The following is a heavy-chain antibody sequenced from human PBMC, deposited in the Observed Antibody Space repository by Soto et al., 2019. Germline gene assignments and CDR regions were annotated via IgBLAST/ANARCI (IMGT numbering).Heavy chain of an antibody. Sequence: PVGSLRLSCAVSGFTFSDYSMNWVRQAPGKGLEWVSYITTSSSPTYYADSVKGRFTISRDNVKNSLYLQMNSLRDEDTAVYYCARDVDNALPGLRDAFDVWGQGTKVTVSS. J-gene: IGHJ3*01. D-gene: IGHD3-9*01. CDR3: ARDVDNALPGLRDAFDV. CDR2: ITTSSSPT. CDR1: GFTFSDYS. V-gene: IGHV3-48*02.